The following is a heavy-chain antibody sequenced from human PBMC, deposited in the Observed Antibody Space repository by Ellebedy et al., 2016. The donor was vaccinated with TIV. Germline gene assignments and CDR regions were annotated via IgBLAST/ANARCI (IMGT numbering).Heavy chain of an antibody. CDR1: GFTVSSNY. Sequence: GGSLRLSCAASGFTVSSNYMSWVRQAPGKGLEWVSVIYSGGSTYYADSVKGRFTISRDNSKNTLYLQMNSLRAEDTAVYYCARDMRIAAAGSPAFDIWGQGTMVTVSS. CDR2: IYSGGST. D-gene: IGHD6-13*01. V-gene: IGHV3-66*01. J-gene: IGHJ3*02. CDR3: ARDMRIAAAGSPAFDI.